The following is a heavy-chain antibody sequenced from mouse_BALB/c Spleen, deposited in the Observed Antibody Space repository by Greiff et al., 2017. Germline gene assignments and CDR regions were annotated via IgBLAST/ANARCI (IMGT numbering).Heavy chain of an antibody. Sequence: EVQLVESGGGLVQPGGSRKLSCAASGFTFSSFGMHWVRQAPEKGLEWVAYISSGSSTIYYADTVKGRFTISRDNPKNTLFLQMTSLRSEDTAMYYCARRGYGDYAMDYWGQGTSVTVSS. D-gene: IGHD2-10*02. CDR1: GFTFSSFG. V-gene: IGHV5-17*02. CDR3: ARRGYGDYAMDY. J-gene: IGHJ4*01. CDR2: ISSGSSTI.